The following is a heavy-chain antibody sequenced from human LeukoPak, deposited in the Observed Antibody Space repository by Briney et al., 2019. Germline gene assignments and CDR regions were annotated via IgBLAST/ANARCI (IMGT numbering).Heavy chain of an antibody. J-gene: IGHJ5*02. D-gene: IGHD1-26*01. CDR1: GYTFTSYY. CDR3: ARSGRGVGATTLYITRHWFDP. CDR2: INPSGGST. Sequence: ASVKVSCKASGYTFTSYYMHWVRQAPGQGLEWMGIINPSGGSTSYAQKFQGRVTMTRDMSTSTVYMELSSLRSEDTVVYYCARSGRGVGATTLYITRHWFDPWGQGTLVTVSS. V-gene: IGHV1-46*01.